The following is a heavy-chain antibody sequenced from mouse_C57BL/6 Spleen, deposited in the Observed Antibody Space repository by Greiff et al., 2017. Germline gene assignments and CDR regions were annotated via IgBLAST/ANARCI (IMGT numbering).Heavy chain of an antibody. CDR1: GYTFTSYW. D-gene: IGHD2-5*01. J-gene: IGHJ3*01. Sequence: QVQLQQPGAELVMPGASVKLSCKASGYTFTSYWMHWVKQRPGQGLEWIGEIDPADSYTNYNQKFKGKSTMTVDKSSSTAYMQLSSLTSEDSAVYYSARGYSNYVGFAYGGQGTLVTVSA. CDR3: ARGYSNYVGFAY. CDR2: IDPADSYT. V-gene: IGHV1-69*01.